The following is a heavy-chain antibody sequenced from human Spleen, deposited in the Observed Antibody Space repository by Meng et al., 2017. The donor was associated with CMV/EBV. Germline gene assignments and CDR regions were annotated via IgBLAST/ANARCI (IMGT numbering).Heavy chain of an antibody. J-gene: IGHJ2*01. CDR3: AKGQGTTTGILDL. CDR2: ISASGGNT. D-gene: IGHD1-1*01. Sequence: CAASGFTFSNYAMSWVRLARGKGLEWVAGISASGGNTHSADSLKGRFTISRDNSKNTLDLQMNSLRAEDTAIYYCAKGQGTTTGILDLWGRGTLVTVSS. V-gene: IGHV3-23*01. CDR1: GFTFSNYA.